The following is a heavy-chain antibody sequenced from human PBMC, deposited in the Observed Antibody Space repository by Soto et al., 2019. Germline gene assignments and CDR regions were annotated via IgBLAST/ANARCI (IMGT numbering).Heavy chain of an antibody. Sequence: EVHLLESGGVLVQPGESLRLSCETSGFTFTNCVMTWVLQPPGKRLEWVSVITTNGHTDYADSVKGRFTISRDNSKNTVYLQMNSLRAEDTAIYYCAKGLLNGRWYAADWGQGTLVTVSS. J-gene: IGHJ4*02. V-gene: IGHV3-23*01. CDR2: ITTNGHT. CDR3: AKGLLNGRWYAAD. CDR1: GFTFTNCV. D-gene: IGHD6-13*01.